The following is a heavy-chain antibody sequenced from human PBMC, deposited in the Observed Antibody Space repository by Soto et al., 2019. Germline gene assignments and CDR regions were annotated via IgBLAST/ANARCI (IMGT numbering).Heavy chain of an antibody. CDR1: GFTFSDYY. CDR2: SDGSSAYT. V-gene: IGHV3-11*06. D-gene: IGHD1-26*01. J-gene: IGHJ6*02. CDR3: ARAVGNYHGIDV. Sequence: QVQLVESGVVLVKPGGSLRLSCAASGFTFSDYYMNWIRQAPGKGLEWLSYSDGSSAYTNYADSVKGRFTISRDNATTSLFLQLTSLRDDDTAVYYRARAVGNYHGIDVWGQGTTVTVPS.